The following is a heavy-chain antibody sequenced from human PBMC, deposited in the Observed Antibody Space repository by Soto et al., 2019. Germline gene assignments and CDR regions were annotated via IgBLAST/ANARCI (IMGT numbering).Heavy chain of an antibody. J-gene: IGHJ4*02. Sequence: ASVKVSCKASGGTFSSYAISWVRQAPGQGLEWMGGIIPIFGTANYAQKFQGRVTITADKSTSTAYMELSSLRSEDTAVYYCASCGYSYRFWSTFDYWGQGTLVTVSS. CDR2: IIPIFGTA. CDR1: GGTFSSYA. D-gene: IGHD5-18*01. CDR3: ASCGYSYRFWSTFDY. V-gene: IGHV1-69*06.